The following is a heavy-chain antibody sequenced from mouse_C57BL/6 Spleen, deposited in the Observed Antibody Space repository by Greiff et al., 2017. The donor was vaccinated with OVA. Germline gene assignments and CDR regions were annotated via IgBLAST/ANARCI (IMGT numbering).Heavy chain of an antibody. D-gene: IGHD1-1*01. CDR1: GYTFTSYW. CDR3: SRYYYGSSYGDAMDY. J-gene: IGHJ4*01. CDR2: IYPGSGST. V-gene: IGHV1-55*01. Sequence: QVQLQQPGAELVKPGASVKMSCKASGYTFTSYWITWVKQRPGKGLEWIGAIYPGSGSTNYNEKFKSKATLTVDTASSTAYMQLSILKSEDSAFYYCSRYYYGSSYGDAMDYWGQGTSVTVSS.